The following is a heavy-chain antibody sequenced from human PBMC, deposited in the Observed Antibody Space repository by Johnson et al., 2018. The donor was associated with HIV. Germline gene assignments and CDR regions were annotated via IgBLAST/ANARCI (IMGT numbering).Heavy chain of an antibody. CDR1: GFTFSNAW. V-gene: IGHV3-7*03. CDR2: IKQDGSEK. CDR3: ARGGRYYDPGAFDI. D-gene: IGHD3-22*01. Sequence: VQLVESGGGLVKPGGSLRLSCAASGFTFSNAWMSWVRQAPGKGLEWVANIKQDGSEKYYVDSVKGRFTISRDNAKNSLYLQMNSLRAEDTALYYCARGGRYYDPGAFDIWGQGAMVTVSS. J-gene: IGHJ3*02.